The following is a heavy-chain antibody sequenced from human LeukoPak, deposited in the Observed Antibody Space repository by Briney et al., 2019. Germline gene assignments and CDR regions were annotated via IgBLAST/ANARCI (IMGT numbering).Heavy chain of an antibody. V-gene: IGHV3-7*01. CDR2: IKQDGSEK. D-gene: IGHD3-3*01. Sequence: PGGSLRLSCAASGFTFSSYWMSWVRQAPGKGLGWVANIKQDGSEKYYVDSVKGRFNISRDNAKNSLYLQMNSLRAEDTAVYYCARDPTIFGVVIVPDYWGQGTLVTVSS. J-gene: IGHJ4*02. CDR1: GFTFSSYW. CDR3: ARDPTIFGVVIVPDY.